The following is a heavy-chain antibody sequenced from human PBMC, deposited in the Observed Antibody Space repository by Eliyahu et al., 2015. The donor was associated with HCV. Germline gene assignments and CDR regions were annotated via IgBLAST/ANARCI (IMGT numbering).Heavy chain of an antibody. Sequence: QVQLVESGGGVVQPGXSLXXSXXGSGFAFXTYAMLWVRQAPGRGLEWVALISADGNKKXYADSVKGRFTISRDISNNTLYLEMNTLTTEDTAEYYCARAKAQYYDSGDYSYGTFDIWGQGTVLTVSS. D-gene: IGHD3-22*01. V-gene: IGHV3-30*04. CDR1: GFAFXTYA. J-gene: IGHJ3*02. CDR2: ISADGNKK. CDR3: ARAKAQYYDSGDYSYGTFDI.